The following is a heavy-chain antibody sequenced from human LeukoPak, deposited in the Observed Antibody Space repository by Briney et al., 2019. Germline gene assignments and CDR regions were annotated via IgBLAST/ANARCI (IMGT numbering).Heavy chain of an antibody. CDR2: INAGNGNT. J-gene: IGHJ6*04. Sequence: ASVKVSCKASGYTFTSYAMHWVRQAPGQRLEWMGWINAGNGNTKYSQKFQGRVTTTRDTSASTAYMGLSSLRSEDTAVYYCARETSMVRGRSYGMDVWGKGTTVTVSS. D-gene: IGHD3-10*01. V-gene: IGHV1-3*01. CDR3: ARETSMVRGRSYGMDV. CDR1: GYTFTSYA.